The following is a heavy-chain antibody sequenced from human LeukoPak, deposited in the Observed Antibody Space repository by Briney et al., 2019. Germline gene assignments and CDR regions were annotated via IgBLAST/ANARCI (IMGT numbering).Heavy chain of an antibody. D-gene: IGHD1-26*01. CDR1: GFTFDDYA. J-gene: IGHJ4*02. CDR3: AKEEYRGGFDY. CDR2: ISWNSGSI. V-gene: IGHV3-9*03. Sequence: PGRSLRPSCAASGFTFDDYAMHWVRQAPGKGLEWVSGISWNSGSIGYADSVKGRFTISRDNAKNSLYLQMSSLRAEDMALYYCAKEEYRGGFDYWGQGTLVTVSS.